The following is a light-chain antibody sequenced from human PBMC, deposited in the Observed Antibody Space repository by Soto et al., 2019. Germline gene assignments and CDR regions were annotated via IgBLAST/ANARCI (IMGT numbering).Light chain of an antibody. J-gene: IGKJ1*01. CDR3: QQSYSTLWT. V-gene: IGKV1-39*01. Sequence: DIPMTQSPSSLSASVGDRVTITCRASQRITTYLNWYQQKPGKAPNLLLTATSTLQSGVPSRFSGSGSGTDFTLTISTLQPEDFATYYCQQSYSTLWTFGQGTRVEIK. CDR2: ATS. CDR1: QRITTY.